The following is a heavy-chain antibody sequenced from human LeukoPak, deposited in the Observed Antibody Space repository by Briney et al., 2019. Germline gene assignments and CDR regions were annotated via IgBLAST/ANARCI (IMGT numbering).Heavy chain of an antibody. J-gene: IGHJ5*02. CDR1: GGTFSSYA. D-gene: IGHD1-26*01. CDR2: IIPILGIA. CDR3: ARGESGSYSINWFDP. Sequence: GASVKVSCKASGGTFSSYAISWVRQAPGQGLEWMGRIIPILGIANYAQKFQGRVTITADKSTSTAYMELSSLRSEDTAVYYCARGESGSYSINWFDPWGQGTLVTVSS. V-gene: IGHV1-69*04.